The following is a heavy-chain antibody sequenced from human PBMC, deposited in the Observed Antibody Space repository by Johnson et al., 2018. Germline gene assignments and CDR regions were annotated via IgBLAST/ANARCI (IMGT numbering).Heavy chain of an antibody. CDR3: ARDTGHLDAFDI. D-gene: IGHD3-10*01. CDR2: ISGSGDDT. CDR1: GFTFSIYA. Sequence: EVQLVESGGGLVQPGGSLRLSCAASGFTFSIYAMSWVRQAPGKGLEWVSVISGSGDDTFHADSVKGRFTISRDNSKNTLYLQMNSLRAEDTAVYYCARDTGHLDAFDIWGQGTMVTVSS. J-gene: IGHJ3*02. V-gene: IGHV3-23*04.